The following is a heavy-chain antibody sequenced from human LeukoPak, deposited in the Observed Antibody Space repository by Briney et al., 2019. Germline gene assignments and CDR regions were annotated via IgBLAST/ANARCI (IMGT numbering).Heavy chain of an antibody. CDR3: ARDQGGGGTTGDAFDI. CDR2: ISYDGSNK. V-gene: IGHV3-30-3*01. D-gene: IGHD3-16*01. Sequence: PGGSLRLSCAASGFTFSSYAMHWVRQAPGKGLEWVAVISYDGSNKYYADSVKGRFTISRDNAKNSLYLQMNSLRAEDTALYYCARDQGGGGTTGDAFDIWGQGTMVTVSS. CDR1: GFTFSSYA. J-gene: IGHJ3*02.